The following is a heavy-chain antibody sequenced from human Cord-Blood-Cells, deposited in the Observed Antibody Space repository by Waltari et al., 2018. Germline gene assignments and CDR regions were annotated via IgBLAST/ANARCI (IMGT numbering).Heavy chain of an antibody. CDR3: ARGPYDSSGYYFYY. V-gene: IGHV4-34*01. CDR1: GGSFSGYY. Sequence: QVQLQQWGAGLLKPSETLSLTCAVYGGSFSGYYWSWIRQPPGKGLEWIGEINHSGSTNYNPPLKSRVTISVDTSKNQFSLKLSSVTAADTAVYYCARGPYDSSGYYFYYWGQGTLVTVSS. D-gene: IGHD3-22*01. J-gene: IGHJ4*02. CDR2: INHSGST.